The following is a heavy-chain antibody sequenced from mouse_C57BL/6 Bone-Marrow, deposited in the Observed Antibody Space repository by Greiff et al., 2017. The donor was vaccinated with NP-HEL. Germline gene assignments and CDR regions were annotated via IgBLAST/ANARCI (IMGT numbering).Heavy chain of an antibody. V-gene: IGHV1-54*01. CDR1: GYAFTNYL. J-gene: IGHJ4*01. CDR2: INPGSGGT. Sequence: VKLQQSGAELVRPGTSVKVSCKASGYAFTNYLIEWVKQRPGQGLEWIGVINPGSGGTNYNEKFKGKATLTADKSSSTAYMQLSSLTSEDSAVYFCARFSYAMDYWGQGTSVTVSS. CDR3: ARFSYAMDY.